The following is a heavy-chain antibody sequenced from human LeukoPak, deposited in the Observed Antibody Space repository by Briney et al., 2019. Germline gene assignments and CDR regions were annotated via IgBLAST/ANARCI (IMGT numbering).Heavy chain of an antibody. V-gene: IGHV4-59*01. CDR2: IYYSGST. D-gene: IGHD1-26*01. CDR1: GGSISSYY. J-gene: IGHJ3*02. CDR3: ARATFGGSYYAFDI. Sequence: SETLSLTCTVSGGSISSYYWSWIRQPPGKGLEWIGYIYYSGSTNYNPSLKSRVTISVDTSKNQFSRKLSSVTAADTAVYYCARATFGGSYYAFDIWGQGTMVTVSS.